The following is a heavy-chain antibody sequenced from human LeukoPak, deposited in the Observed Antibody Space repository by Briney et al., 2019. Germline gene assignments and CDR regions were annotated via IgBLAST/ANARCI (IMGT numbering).Heavy chain of an antibody. CDR1: GCTFSNYA. Sequence: GGPLRLSCAASGCTFSNYAMTWLRQAPGKGGEGVSTVHPSGGRSFCAVSVKGHFTISRDNSKNTLHLQMNSLRGEDTAIYYCVKDWTDESRCGGACLDSWGQGTQVIVSS. CDR2: VHPSGGRS. J-gene: IGHJ4*02. CDR3: VKDWTDESRCGGACLDS. D-gene: IGHD2-21*02. V-gene: IGHV3-23*01.